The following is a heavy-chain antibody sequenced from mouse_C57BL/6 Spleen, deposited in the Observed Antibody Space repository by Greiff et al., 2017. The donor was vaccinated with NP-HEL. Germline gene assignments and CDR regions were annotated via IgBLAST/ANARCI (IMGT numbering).Heavy chain of an antibody. J-gene: IGHJ4*01. CDR2: IDPSDSYT. D-gene: IGHD2-1*01. CDR3: ARGSGNYDDYAMDY. Sequence: QVQLQQPGAELVKPGASVKLSCKASGYTFTSYWMQWVKQRPGQGLEWIGEIDPSDSYTNYNQKFKGKATLTVDTSSRTAYIQLSSLTSRDTAVYYGARGSGNYDDYAMDYWGQGTSVTVSS. CDR1: GYTFTSYW. V-gene: IGHV1-50*01.